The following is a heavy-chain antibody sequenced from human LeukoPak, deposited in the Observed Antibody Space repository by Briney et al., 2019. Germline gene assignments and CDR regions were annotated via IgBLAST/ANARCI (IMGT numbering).Heavy chain of an antibody. CDR3: ARGYLAGDY. CDR2: ISSGSSYI. Sequence: GGSLRLSCAASGFTFSSYTMNWVRQAPGKGLEWVESISSGSSYIYYADTVRGRFTISRDNAKNSLYLQMNSLRAEDTAVYYCARGYLAGDYWGQGTLVTVSS. V-gene: IGHV3-21*01. CDR1: GFTFSSYT. J-gene: IGHJ4*02. D-gene: IGHD5-18*01.